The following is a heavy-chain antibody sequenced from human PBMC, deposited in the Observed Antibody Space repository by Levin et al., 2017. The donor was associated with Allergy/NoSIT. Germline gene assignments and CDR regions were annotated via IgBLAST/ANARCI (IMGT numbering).Heavy chain of an antibody. CDR2: ISGSGGST. D-gene: IGHD3-22*01. CDR1: GFTFSSYA. CDR3: AKDRRRTYYYDSSGDGYFDY. J-gene: IGHJ4*02. Sequence: QTGESLKISCAASGFTFSSYAMSWVRQAPGKGLEWVSAISGSGGSTYYADSVKGRFTISRDNSKNTLYLQMNSLRAEDTAVYYCAKDRRRTYYYDSSGDGYFDYWGQGTLVTVSS. V-gene: IGHV3-23*01.